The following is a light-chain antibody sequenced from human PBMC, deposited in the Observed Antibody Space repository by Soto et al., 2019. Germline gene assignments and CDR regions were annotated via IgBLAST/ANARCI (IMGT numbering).Light chain of an antibody. Sequence: DVQMTQSPSSLSAFVGDRVTITCRASQGIAPYLAWFQQKLGKVPKLMIYATSTLQSGVPSRFSGSGYGTDFTLTINSLQPEDVGTYYCKKYNSAPLTFGGGTKVEIK. J-gene: IGKJ4*01. CDR2: ATS. CDR1: QGIAPY. V-gene: IGKV1-27*01. CDR3: KKYNSAPLT.